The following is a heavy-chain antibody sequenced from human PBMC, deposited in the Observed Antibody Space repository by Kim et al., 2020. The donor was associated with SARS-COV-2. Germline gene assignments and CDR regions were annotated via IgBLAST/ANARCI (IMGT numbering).Heavy chain of an antibody. J-gene: IGHJ6*02. CDR1: GFTFSSYA. D-gene: IGHD3-16*01. Sequence: GGSLRLSCAASGFTFSSYAMHWVRQAPGKGLEWVAVISYDGSNKYYADSVKGRFTISRDNSKNTLYLQMNSLRAEDTAVYYCAREGWLGDWYYGMDVWGQGTTVTVSS. V-gene: IGHV3-30*04. CDR3: AREGWLGDWYYGMDV. CDR2: ISYDGSNK.